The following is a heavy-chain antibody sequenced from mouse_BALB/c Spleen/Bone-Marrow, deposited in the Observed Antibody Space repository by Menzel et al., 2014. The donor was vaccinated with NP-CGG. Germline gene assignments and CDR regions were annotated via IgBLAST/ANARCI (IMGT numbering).Heavy chain of an antibody. D-gene: IGHD2-2*01. CDR2: INPYNDGT. Sequence: EVQLQESGPELVKPGASVKMSCKASGYTFTSYVMHWVKQKPGQGLEWIGNINPYNDGTKYNEKFKGKATLTSDKSSSTAYMELSSLTSEDSAVYYCARSLYGYDWYFDVWGAGTTVTVSP. CDR1: GYTFTSYV. V-gene: IGHV1-14*01. J-gene: IGHJ1*01. CDR3: ARSLYGYDWYFDV.